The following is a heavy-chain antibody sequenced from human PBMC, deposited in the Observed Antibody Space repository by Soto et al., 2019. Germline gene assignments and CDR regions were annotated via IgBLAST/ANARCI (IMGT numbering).Heavy chain of an antibody. CDR3: ARWSGTTSFDC. D-gene: IGHD1-1*01. CDR2: IYYSGST. J-gene: IGHJ4*02. Sequence: SERLSLACTVSVGSMGTYFGSWIRQPPGKGLEWIGYIYYSGSTDYNPSLKSRVTISVDSSKNQFSLRLSSVTAADTAVYYCARWSGTTSFDCWGQGTLVTVSS. V-gene: IGHV4-59*01. CDR1: VGSMGTYF.